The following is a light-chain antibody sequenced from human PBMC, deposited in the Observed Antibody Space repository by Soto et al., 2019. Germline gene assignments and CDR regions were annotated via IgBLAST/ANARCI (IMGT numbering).Light chain of an antibody. V-gene: IGKV2-28*01. J-gene: IGKJ4*01. CDR1: QSLLHRNGYNY. CDR3: MQTLQSPLT. CDR2: LGF. Sequence: DIVMTQSPLFLPVTPGEPASISCRSSQSLLHRNGYNYLDWYVQKPGQSPQLLIYLGFSRASGVPDRFSGSGSGTDFTLKISRVEAEDVGVYYCMQTLQSPLTFGGGTKVEIK.